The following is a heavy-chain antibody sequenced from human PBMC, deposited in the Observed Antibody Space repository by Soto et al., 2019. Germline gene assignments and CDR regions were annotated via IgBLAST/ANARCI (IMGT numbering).Heavy chain of an antibody. Sequence: ASVKVSCKASGYTFTGYYMHWVRQAPGQGLEWMGWINLNSGGTNYAQKFQGRVTMTRDTSISTAYMELSRLRSDDTAVYYCARVRPRIPNGMDVWGQGTTVTVSS. D-gene: IGHD5-18*01. J-gene: IGHJ6*02. V-gene: IGHV1-2*02. CDR1: GYTFTGYY. CDR2: INLNSGGT. CDR3: ARVRPRIPNGMDV.